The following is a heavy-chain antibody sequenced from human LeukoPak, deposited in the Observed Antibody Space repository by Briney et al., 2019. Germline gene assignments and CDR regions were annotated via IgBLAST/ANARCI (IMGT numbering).Heavy chain of an antibody. J-gene: IGHJ5*02. CDR2: INSDGSST. CDR1: GFTFSSYW. V-gene: IGHV3-74*01. D-gene: IGHD2-8*01. Sequence: GGSLRLSCAASGFTFSSYWMHWVRQAPGKGLVWVSRINSDGSSTSYADSVKGRFTISRDNAKNTLYLQMNSLRAEDTAVYYCAKDSNGARFDPWGQGTLVTVSS. CDR3: AKDSNGARFDP.